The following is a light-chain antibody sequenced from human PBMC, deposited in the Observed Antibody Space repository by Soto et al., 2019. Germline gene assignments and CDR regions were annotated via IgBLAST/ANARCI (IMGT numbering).Light chain of an antibody. V-gene: IGKV3-15*01. Sequence: EVVMTQSPATLSVSAGERATLSCRASQSVSGNLAWYQQKPGQAPRLLIYGASTRATAIPARFSGTGSGTEFTLTISSLQSEDFAIYYCQQYNNWPRTFGQGTTVEIK. J-gene: IGKJ1*01. CDR1: QSVSGN. CDR2: GAS. CDR3: QQYNNWPRT.